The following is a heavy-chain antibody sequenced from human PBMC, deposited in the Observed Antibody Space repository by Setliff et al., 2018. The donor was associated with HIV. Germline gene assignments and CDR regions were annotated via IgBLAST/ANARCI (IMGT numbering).Heavy chain of an antibody. J-gene: IGHJ6*03. CDR3: ARGDGTNYYYHYYIDV. V-gene: IGHV4-59*01. CDR1: RGSISRYC. CDR2: VYYTGTT. Sequence: SSETLSLTSTVSRGSISRYCWSWIRQPPGKGLEWIGYVYYTGTTKYNPALKSLATMAAETSKNQLSLKLSSVTAAVTAGYYGARGDGTNYYYHYYIDVWGKGTTVTVSS. D-gene: IGHD1-7*01.